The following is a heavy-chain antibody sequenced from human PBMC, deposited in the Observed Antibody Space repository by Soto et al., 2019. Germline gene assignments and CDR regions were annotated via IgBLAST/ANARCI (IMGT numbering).Heavy chain of an antibody. CDR2: INHSGST. CDR3: ARGGAAAGTRYYYYYYGMDV. Sequence: SETLSLTCAVYGGSFSGYYWSWIRQPPGKGLEWIGEINHSGSTNYNPSLKSRVTISVDTSKNQFSLKLSSVTAADTAVYYCARGGAAAGTRYYYYYYGMDVWGQGTTVTVSS. V-gene: IGHV4-34*01. D-gene: IGHD6-13*01. J-gene: IGHJ6*02. CDR1: GGSFSGYY.